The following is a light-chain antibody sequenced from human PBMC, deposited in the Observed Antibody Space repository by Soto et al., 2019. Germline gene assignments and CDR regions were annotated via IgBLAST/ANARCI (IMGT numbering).Light chain of an antibody. V-gene: IGKV3-15*01. Sequence: EIVMTQSPATLSVSPGERATLSCRASQSVSSNLAWYQQKPGQAPRLLIYGASTRATGIPARFSGSGSGTEFTLTLSSRQSEDFALYFCQQYNNWPPDRTFGQGTKVEIK. CDR3: QQYNNWPPDRT. CDR1: QSVSSN. J-gene: IGKJ1*01. CDR2: GAS.